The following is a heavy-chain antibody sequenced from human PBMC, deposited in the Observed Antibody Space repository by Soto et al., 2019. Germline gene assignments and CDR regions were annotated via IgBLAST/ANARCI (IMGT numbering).Heavy chain of an antibody. V-gene: IGHV3-23*01. Sequence: EVQLLESGGGLVQPGGSLRLSCGASGFTFSDYAMNWVLQPPGKGLEWVSTISGSGDSTNYADSVMGRLTISRDNSKHTLYLLLNNPRVEDPPLSFCAKGLTTPAPPYFYYYMSDCDKGTPVTVSS. CDR1: GFTFSDYA. CDR2: ISGSGDST. D-gene: IGHD2-2*01. J-gene: IGHJ6*03. CDR3: AKGLTTPAPPYFYYYMSD.